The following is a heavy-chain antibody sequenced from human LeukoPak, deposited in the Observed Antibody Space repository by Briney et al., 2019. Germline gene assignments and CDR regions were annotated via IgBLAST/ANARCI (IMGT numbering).Heavy chain of an antibody. V-gene: IGHV3-11*03. Sequence: GGSLRLSCAASGFTFSGYWLSWMRQAPGKGLEWLSYIDGSSSRTNYADSVKGRFTISRDNVKNSLYLQMNSLRAEDTAVYFCARRGTDYCTPSSCHPNWFAPWGQGTQVTVSS. CDR2: IDGSSSRT. J-gene: IGHJ5*02. CDR1: GFTFSGYW. D-gene: IGHD4-11*01. CDR3: ARRGTDYCTPSSCHPNWFAP.